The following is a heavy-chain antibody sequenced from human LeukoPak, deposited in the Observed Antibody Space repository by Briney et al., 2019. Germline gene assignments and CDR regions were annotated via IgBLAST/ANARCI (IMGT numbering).Heavy chain of an antibody. J-gene: IGHJ4*02. CDR1: GLTSGSYT. Sequence: GGSLCLSVAAFGLTSGSYTMNWVHRVPGKGLEWVSSISSSSSYIYYADSVKGRFTISRDNAKNSLYLQMNSLRAEDTAVYYCARGNPIHWGQGTLVTVSS. CDR3: ARGNPIH. V-gene: IGHV3-21*01. D-gene: IGHD1-14*01. CDR2: ISSSSSYI.